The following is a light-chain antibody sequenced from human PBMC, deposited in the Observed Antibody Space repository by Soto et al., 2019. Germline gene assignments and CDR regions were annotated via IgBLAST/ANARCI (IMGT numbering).Light chain of an antibody. Sequence: EIVMTQSPATLSVSPGERATLSCRASQSVNNNLAWYQQTPGQAPRLLIYGASTRATGVPARFSGSGSGTEFTLSISSLQSEDFAVYYCQQYNNWPPYTFGQGTKLEIK. CDR3: QQYNNWPPYT. CDR2: GAS. J-gene: IGKJ2*01. CDR1: QSVNNN. V-gene: IGKV3-15*01.